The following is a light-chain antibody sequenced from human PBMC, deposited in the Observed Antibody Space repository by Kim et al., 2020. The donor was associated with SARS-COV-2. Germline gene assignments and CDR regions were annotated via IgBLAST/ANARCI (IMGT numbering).Light chain of an antibody. CDR3: QAWDSSTAV. CDR2: QDS. CDR1: KLGDKY. J-gene: IGLJ3*02. Sequence: SVSPGQTASITSSGDKLGDKYACWYQQKPGPSPVLVIYQDSKRPSGIPERFSGSNSGNTATLTISGTQAMDEADYYCQAWDSSTAVFGGGTQLTVL. V-gene: IGLV3-1*01.